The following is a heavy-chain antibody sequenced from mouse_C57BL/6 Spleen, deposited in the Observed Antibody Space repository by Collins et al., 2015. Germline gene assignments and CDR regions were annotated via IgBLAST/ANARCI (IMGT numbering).Heavy chain of an antibody. CDR2: INTYSGVP. J-gene: IGHJ2*01. CDR1: GYTFTTYG. CDR3: ARGKLGY. V-gene: IGHV9-3*01. Sequence: QIQLVQSGPELRKPGETVKISCKASGYTFTTYGMSWVKQAPGKGLKWMGWINTYSGVPTYADDFKGRFAFSLETSASTAYLQINNLKNEDTATYFCARGKLGYWGQGTTLTVSS. D-gene: IGHD3-1*01.